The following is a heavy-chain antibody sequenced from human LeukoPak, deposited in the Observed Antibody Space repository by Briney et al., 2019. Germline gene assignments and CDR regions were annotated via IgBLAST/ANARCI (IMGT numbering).Heavy chain of an antibody. J-gene: IGHJ5*02. CDR1: GITLTSYT. CDR2: VLDNTDFP. V-gene: IGHV3-30-3*01. D-gene: IGHD3-3*01. Sequence: GGSLTLSCSGSGITLTSYTIHWVRRAPGKVLEWMTCVLDNTDFPYYADSVEGRFIISRDSSKNVVYLQMSSLRPEDTAVYYCARDFGVIRRSWGQGTLVSVSS. CDR3: ARDFGVIRRS.